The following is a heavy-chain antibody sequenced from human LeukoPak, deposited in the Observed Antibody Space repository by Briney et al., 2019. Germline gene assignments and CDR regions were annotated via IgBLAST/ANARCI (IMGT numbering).Heavy chain of an antibody. V-gene: IGHV1-69*13. D-gene: IGHD1-26*01. J-gene: IGHJ4*02. Sequence: ASVTVSCKASGGTFSIYAISWVRQAPGQGLEWMGGIIPIFGTASYAQKFQGRVTITADESTSTAYMELSSLRSEDTAVYYCARALYSGSYAPLSLWGQGTLVTVSS. CDR2: IIPIFGTA. CDR1: GGTFSIYA. CDR3: ARALYSGSYAPLSL.